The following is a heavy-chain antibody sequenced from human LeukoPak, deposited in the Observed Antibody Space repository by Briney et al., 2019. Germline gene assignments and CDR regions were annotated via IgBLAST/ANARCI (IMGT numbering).Heavy chain of an antibody. Sequence: PSETLSLTCIVSGGSISSYFWSWIRQPPGKGLEWIGYISNSGSTNYNPSLKSRVTISADTSKNQFSLKLSSVTAADTAVYYCARSDYHNSGSHTVFDAFDIWGQGTRVTVSS. V-gene: IGHV4-59*01. D-gene: IGHD3-10*01. CDR1: GGSISSYF. J-gene: IGHJ3*02. CDR3: ARSDYHNSGSHTVFDAFDI. CDR2: ISNSGST.